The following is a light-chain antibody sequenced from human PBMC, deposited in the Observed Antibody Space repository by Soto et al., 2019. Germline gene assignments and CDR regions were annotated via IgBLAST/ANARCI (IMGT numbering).Light chain of an antibody. Sequence: QSALTQPASVSGSPGQSITISCTGTSSDVGGYNYVSWYQQHPGKAPKLMIYDVSNRPSGGSNRFSGYKSGNTAALTISGLQAEDEADYYCSSYTSSSTRVFGGGTKLTVL. CDR3: SSYTSSSTRV. J-gene: IGLJ2*01. CDR1: SSDVGGYNY. V-gene: IGLV2-14*01. CDR2: DVS.